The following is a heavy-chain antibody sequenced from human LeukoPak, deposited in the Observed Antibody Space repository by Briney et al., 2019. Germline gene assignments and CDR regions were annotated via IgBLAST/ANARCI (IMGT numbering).Heavy chain of an antibody. CDR2: INPNSGGT. V-gene: IGHV1-2*02. Sequence: ASVKVSCKASGYTFTGYYMHWVRQAPGQGLEWMGWINPNSGGTNYAQKLQGRVTMTRDTSISTAYMELSRLRSDDTAVYYCARQYSSRTAIYYYYMDVWGKGTTVTISS. CDR3: ARQYSSRTAIYYYYMDV. J-gene: IGHJ6*03. CDR1: GYTFTGYY. D-gene: IGHD6-13*01.